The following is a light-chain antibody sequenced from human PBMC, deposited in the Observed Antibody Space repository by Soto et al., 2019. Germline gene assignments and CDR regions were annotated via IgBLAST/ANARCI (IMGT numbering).Light chain of an antibody. Sequence: QAVVTQPPSASGTPGQWVTISCSGSSSNIGSNTVNWYHHLPGTAPKLLIYNNYQRPSGVPDRLSGSKSGTSASLAISGLQSEDEADYYCAAWDDRLNGVVFGGGTKLTVL. CDR1: SSNIGSNT. V-gene: IGLV1-44*01. J-gene: IGLJ3*02. CDR3: AAWDDRLNGVV. CDR2: NNY.